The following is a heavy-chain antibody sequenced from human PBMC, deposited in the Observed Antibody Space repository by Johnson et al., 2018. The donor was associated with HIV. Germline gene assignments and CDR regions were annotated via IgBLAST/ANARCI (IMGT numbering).Heavy chain of an antibody. D-gene: IGHD1-26*01. V-gene: IGHV3-13*01. CDR3: ARAYSGSYINDAFDI. CDR2: IGTAGDT. CDR1: GFNFDDYA. Sequence: VQLVESGGGLVQPGRSLRLSCAASGFNFDDYAMHWVRQATGKGLEWVSAIGTAGDTYYPGSVKGRFTISRENAKNSLYLQMNSLRAGDTAVYYCARAYSGSYINDAFDIWGQGTMVTVSS. J-gene: IGHJ3*02.